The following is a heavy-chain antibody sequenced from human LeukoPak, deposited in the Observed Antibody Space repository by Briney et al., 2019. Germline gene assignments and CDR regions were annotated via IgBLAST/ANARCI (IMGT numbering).Heavy chain of an antibody. J-gene: IGHJ4*02. CDR1: GFTFSSYA. D-gene: IGHD4-17*01. CDR2: ISGSGGST. Sequence: GGSLRLSCAASGFTFSSYAMSWVRQAPGKGLEWVSAISGSGGSTYYADSVKGRFTISRDNAKNSLYLQMNSLRAEDTAVYYCASTRRDYGDYDSDYWGQGTLVTVSS. V-gene: IGHV3-23*01. CDR3: ASTRRDYGDYDSDY.